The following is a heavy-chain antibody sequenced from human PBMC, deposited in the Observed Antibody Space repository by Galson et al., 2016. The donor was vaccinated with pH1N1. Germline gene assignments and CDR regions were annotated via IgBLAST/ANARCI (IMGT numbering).Heavy chain of an antibody. CDR2: IDRTGIAK. V-gene: IGHV3-7*01. Sequence: SLRLPCAATGFTLSSHWMTWVRQAPGKGLEWVANIDRTGIAKYYGASVKGRFTISRDNSKNSLYLQLNSLRAEDTAVYYCEVGRAADYWGQGTLVTVSS. CDR3: EVGRAADY. J-gene: IGHJ4*02. CDR1: GFTLSSHW. D-gene: IGHD1-26*01.